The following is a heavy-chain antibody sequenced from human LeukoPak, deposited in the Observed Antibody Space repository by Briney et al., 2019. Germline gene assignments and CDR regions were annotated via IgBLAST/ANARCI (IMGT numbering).Heavy chain of an antibody. CDR1: GDSVSSNSIA. CDR2: TYYRSRWYN. CDR3: AILPPSVTTPLDY. D-gene: IGHD4-17*01. J-gene: IGHJ4*02. Sequence: SQTLSLTCAISGDSVSSNSIAWNWIRQSPSRGLEWLGRTYYRSRWYNDYAESVKSRIIINPDTSKNQFSLQLNSVSPEDTAVYYCAILPPSVTTPLDYWGQGTLVTVSS. V-gene: IGHV6-1*01.